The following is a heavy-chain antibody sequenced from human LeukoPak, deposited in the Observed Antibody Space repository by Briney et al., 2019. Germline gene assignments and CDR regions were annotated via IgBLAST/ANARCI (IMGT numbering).Heavy chain of an antibody. D-gene: IGHD2-2*01. V-gene: IGHV3-23*01. J-gene: IGHJ6*03. CDR2: ISGSGGST. CDR1: GFTFSSYA. Sequence: PGGSLRLSCAASGFTFSSYAMSWVRQAPGKGLEWVSAISGSGGSTYYADSVKGRFTISRDNSKNTLYLQMNSLRAEDTAVYYCAKIPSPVRTDYYYYMDVWGKGTTVTVSS. CDR3: AKIPSPVRTDYYYYMDV.